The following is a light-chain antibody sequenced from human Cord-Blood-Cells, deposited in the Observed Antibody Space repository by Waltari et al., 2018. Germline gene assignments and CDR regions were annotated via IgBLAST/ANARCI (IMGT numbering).Light chain of an antibody. CDR2: AAS. CDR3: QQYYSYPWT. Sequence: AIRMTQSPSSFSASTGDRVTITCRASQGISSYLAWYQQKPGKAPKLLIYAASTLQSGVPSRCSGSGSGTYFTLTISCLQSEDFATYYCQQYYSYPWTFGQGTNVEI. CDR1: QGISSY. J-gene: IGKJ1*01. V-gene: IGKV1-8*01.